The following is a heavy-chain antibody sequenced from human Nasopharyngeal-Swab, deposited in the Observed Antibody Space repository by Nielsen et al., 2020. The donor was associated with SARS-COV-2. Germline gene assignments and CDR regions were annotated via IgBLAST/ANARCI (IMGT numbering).Heavy chain of an antibody. J-gene: IGHJ5*02. Sequence: SETLSLTCTVSGGSISSGGYYWIWLRQHPGKGVEWIGYIYYSGSTYYNPSLKSRVTISVDTSKNQFSLKLSSVTAADTAVYYCARARTRTIFGVVGWFDPWGQGTLVTVSS. CDR2: IYYSGST. CDR3: ARARTRTIFGVVGWFDP. CDR1: GGSISSGGYY. V-gene: IGHV4-31*03. D-gene: IGHD3-3*01.